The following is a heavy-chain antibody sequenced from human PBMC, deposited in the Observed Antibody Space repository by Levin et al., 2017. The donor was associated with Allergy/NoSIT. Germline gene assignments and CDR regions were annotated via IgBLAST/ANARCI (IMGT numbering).Heavy chain of an antibody. J-gene: IGHJ5*02. Sequence: RGESLKISCTGSGYNFATYWIGWVRQKPGEGLEWMAIVYPGDSDTRYSPPFQGQVTISADKSISTAYLHWSNLQASDTAIYYCARLVGAYCSGDTCFSALASANWFDPWGQGTMVIVSS. CDR3: ARLVGAYCSGDTCFSALASANWFDP. CDR2: VYPGDSDT. CDR1: GYNFATYW. V-gene: IGHV5-51*01. D-gene: IGHD2-21*01.